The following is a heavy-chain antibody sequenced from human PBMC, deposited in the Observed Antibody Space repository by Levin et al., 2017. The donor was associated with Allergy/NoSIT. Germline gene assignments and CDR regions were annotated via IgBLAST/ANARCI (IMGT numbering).Heavy chain of an antibody. CDR2: INPNSGGT. V-gene: IGHV1-2*02. CDR3: ARGQYYYDSSGYSFDY. J-gene: IGHJ4*02. D-gene: IGHD3-22*01. Sequence: GASVKVSCKASGYTFTGYYMHWVRQAPGQGLEWMGWINPNSGGTNYAQKFQGRVTMTRDTSISTAYMELSRLRSDDTAVYYCARGQYYYDSSGYSFDYWGQGTLVTVSS. CDR1: GYTFTGYY.